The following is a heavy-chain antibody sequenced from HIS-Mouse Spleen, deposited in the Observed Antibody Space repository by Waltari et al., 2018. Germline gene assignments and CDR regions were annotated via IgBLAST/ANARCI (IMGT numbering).Heavy chain of an antibody. CDR1: GGSISRRSYY. D-gene: IGHD1-1*01. J-gene: IGHJ4*02. CDR2: IYYSGST. Sequence: QLQLQESGPGLVKPSETLSLTCTVSGGSISRRSYYWGWIRQPPGKGLEWIGSIYYSGSTYYNPSLKSRVTISVDTSKNQFSLKLSSVTAADTAVYYCARDPRWNDGIDYWGQGTLVTVSS. CDR3: ARDPRWNDGIDY. V-gene: IGHV4-39*07.